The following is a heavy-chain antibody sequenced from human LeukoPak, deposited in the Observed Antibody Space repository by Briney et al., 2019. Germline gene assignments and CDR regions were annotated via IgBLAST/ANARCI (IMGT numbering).Heavy chain of an antibody. D-gene: IGHD6-6*01. CDR1: GFTFSSYA. CDR2: IKQDGSEK. Sequence: GGSLRLSCAASGFTFSSYAMSWVRQAPGKGLERVANIKQDGSEKYYVDSVKGRFTISRDNAKNSLYLQMNSLRAEDTAVYYCARDEVGSGSSASDYWGQGTLVTVSS. J-gene: IGHJ4*02. V-gene: IGHV3-7*01. CDR3: ARDEVGSGSSASDY.